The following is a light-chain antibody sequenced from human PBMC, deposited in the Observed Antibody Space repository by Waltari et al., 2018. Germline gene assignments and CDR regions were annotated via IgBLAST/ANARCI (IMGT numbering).Light chain of an antibody. Sequence: QSALTQPASVSGSPGQSITISCTGTSSAAGGYNYVSWYQQPPGKAPKLMIYDVTNRPSGVSNRFSGSKSGNTASLTISGLQAEDEADYYCNSYTSSSTLVVFGGGTKLTVL. CDR3: NSYTSSSTLVV. V-gene: IGLV2-14*03. CDR1: SSAAGGYNY. J-gene: IGLJ2*01. CDR2: DVT.